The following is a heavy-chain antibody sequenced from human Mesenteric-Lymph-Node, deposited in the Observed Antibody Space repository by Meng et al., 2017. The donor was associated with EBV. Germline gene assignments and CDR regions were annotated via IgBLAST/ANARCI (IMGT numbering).Heavy chain of an antibody. V-gene: IGHV1-8*01. CDR2: MNPNSGNT. D-gene: IGHD4-23*01. Sequence: QGQLVQSGAEVKQPGASVKVSCKASGYTFINYDINWVRQAPGRGLEWMGWMNPNSGNTAYAQKFQGRVSMTRSTSITTAYMELTGLRSDDTAVYYCVRAFYGGNSDFWGQGTLVTVSS. CDR3: VRAFYGGNSDF. CDR1: GYTFINYD. J-gene: IGHJ4*02.